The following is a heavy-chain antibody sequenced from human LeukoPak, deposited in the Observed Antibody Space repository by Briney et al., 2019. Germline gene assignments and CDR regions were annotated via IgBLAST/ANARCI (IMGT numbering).Heavy chain of an antibody. CDR2: INHSGSN. CDR1: GGSFSGYY. D-gene: IGHD4-23*01. J-gene: IGHJ2*01. V-gene: IGHV4-34*01. Sequence: KPSETLSLTCAVYGGSFSGYYWRWLRQPPGKGLEWVGEINHSGSNNYHPSLNSLLTISVDTSKNQFSLKLSSVTAADTAAYYCARRRASRYGFNSRWYFHLWGRGTLVTLSS. CDR3: ARRRASRYGFNSRWYFHL.